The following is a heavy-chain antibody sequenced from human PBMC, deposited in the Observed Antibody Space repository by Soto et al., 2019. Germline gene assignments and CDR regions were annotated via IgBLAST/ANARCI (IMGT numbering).Heavy chain of an antibody. V-gene: IGHV1-69*02. CDR1: GGTFSSYT. CDR2: IIPILGIA. D-gene: IGHD1-7*01. Sequence: ASVKVSCKASGGTFSSYTISWVRQAPGQGLEWMGRIIPILGIANYAQKFQGRVTITADKSTSTAYMELSSLRSEDTAVYYCARGSPKLELREAMDVWGKGTTVTVSS. CDR3: ARGSPKLELREAMDV. J-gene: IGHJ6*04.